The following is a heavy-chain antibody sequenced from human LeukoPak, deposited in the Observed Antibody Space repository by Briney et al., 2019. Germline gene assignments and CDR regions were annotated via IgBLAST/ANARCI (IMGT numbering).Heavy chain of an antibody. V-gene: IGHV4-39*07. CDR3: ARTYYYGSGTMDV. J-gene: IGHJ6*02. CDR1: GGSISSSSYY. Sequence: SETLSLTCTVSGGSISSSSYYWGWLRQPPGKGLEWIGSIYYSGSTYYNPSLKSRVTISVDTSKNQFSLKLSSVTAADTAVYYCARTYYYGSGTMDVWGQGTTVTVSS. D-gene: IGHD3-10*01. CDR2: IYYSGST.